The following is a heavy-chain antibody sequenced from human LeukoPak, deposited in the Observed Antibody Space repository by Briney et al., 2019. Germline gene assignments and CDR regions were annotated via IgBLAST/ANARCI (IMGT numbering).Heavy chain of an antibody. V-gene: IGHV4-34*01. CDR1: GGSFSGYY. CDR3: ARHDDYDSSGYSFDY. J-gene: IGHJ4*02. Sequence: PSETLSLTCAVYGGSFSGYYWSWIRQPPGKGLEWIGEINHSGSTNYNPSLKSRVTISVDTSKNQFSLKLSSVTAADTAVYYCARHDDYDSSGYSFDYWGQGTLVTVSS. D-gene: IGHD3-22*01. CDR2: INHSGST.